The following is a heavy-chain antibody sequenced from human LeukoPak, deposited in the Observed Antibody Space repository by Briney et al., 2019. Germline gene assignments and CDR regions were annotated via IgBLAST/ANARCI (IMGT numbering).Heavy chain of an antibody. D-gene: IGHD6-13*01. Sequence: GESLKISCKGSGYSFTSYWIGWVRQAPGQGLEWMGWINPNSGGTNYAQKFQGRVTMTRDTSISTAYMELSRLRSDDTAVYYCARDRIAAAGNFGWFDPWGQGTLVTVSS. CDR1: GYSFTSYW. CDR2: INPNSGGT. J-gene: IGHJ5*02. V-gene: IGHV1-2*02. CDR3: ARDRIAAAGNFGWFDP.